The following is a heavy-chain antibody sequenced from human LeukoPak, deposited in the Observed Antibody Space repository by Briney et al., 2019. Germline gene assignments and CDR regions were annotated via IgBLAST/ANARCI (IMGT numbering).Heavy chain of an antibody. CDR3: ASLRERSYYARGFDY. V-gene: IGHV4-39*01. D-gene: IGHD1-26*01. CDR2: INHSGST. Sequence: SETLSLTCTVSGGSISSGSYYWSWIRQPPGKGLEWIGEINHSGSTNYNPSLKSRVTISVDTSKNQFSLKLSSVTAADTAVYYCASLRERSYYARGFDYWGQGTLVTVSS. J-gene: IGHJ4*02. CDR1: GGSISSGSYY.